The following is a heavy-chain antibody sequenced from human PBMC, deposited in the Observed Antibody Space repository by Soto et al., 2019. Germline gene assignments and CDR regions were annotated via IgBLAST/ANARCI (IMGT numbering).Heavy chain of an antibody. CDR1: GDTFTGYY. Sequence: ASVKVSCKASGDTFTGYYMHWVREAPGQGLEWMGWINPNSGGTNYAQKFQGWVTMTRDTSISTAYMELSRLRSDDTAVYYCARGKVDCSSTSCYPYYFDYSGQGTLVTVSS. D-gene: IGHD2-2*01. CDR2: INPNSGGT. CDR3: ARGKVDCSSTSCYPYYFDY. J-gene: IGHJ4*02. V-gene: IGHV1-2*04.